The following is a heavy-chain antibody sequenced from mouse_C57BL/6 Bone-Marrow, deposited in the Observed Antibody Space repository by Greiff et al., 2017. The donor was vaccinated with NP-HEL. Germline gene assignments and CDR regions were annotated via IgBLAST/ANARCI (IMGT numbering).Heavy chain of an antibody. V-gene: IGHV5-6*01. J-gene: IGHJ2*01. CDR3: ARRAMVTSYFDY. CDR1: GFTFSSYG. D-gene: IGHD2-2*01. CDR2: ISSGGSYT. Sequence: DVHLVESGGDLVKPGGSLKLSCAASGFTFSSYGMSWVRQTPDKRLEWVATISSGGSYTYYPDSVKGRFTISRDNAKNTLYLQMSSLKSEDTAMYYCARRAMVTSYFDYWGQGTTLTVSS.